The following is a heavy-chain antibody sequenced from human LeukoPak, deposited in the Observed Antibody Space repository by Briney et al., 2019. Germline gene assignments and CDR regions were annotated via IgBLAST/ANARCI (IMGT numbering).Heavy chain of an antibody. CDR3: ARHLITIFGVVTPYFDY. Sequence: PSETLSLTCTVSGGSISSSSYSWGWIRQPPGKGLEWIGSIYYSGSTYYNPSLKSRVTISVDTSKNQFSLKLSSVTAADTAVYYCARHLITIFGVVTPYFDYWGQGTLVTVSS. CDR1: GGSISSSSYS. D-gene: IGHD3-3*01. CDR2: IYYSGST. J-gene: IGHJ4*02. V-gene: IGHV4-39*01.